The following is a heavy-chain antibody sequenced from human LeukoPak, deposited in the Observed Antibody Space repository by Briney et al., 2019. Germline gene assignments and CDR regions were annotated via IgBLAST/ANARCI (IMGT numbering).Heavy chain of an antibody. Sequence: GSSVKVSCKASGGTFSSYAISWVRQAPGQGLEWMGRINPNSGGTNYAQKFQGRDTMTRDTSTSTAYMELRSLSSDDTAVYYCARASRVGAPREEGYWGQGTLVTVSS. D-gene: IGHD1-26*01. CDR1: GGTFSSYA. CDR2: INPNSGGT. CDR3: ARASRVGAPREEGY. V-gene: IGHV1-2*02. J-gene: IGHJ4*02.